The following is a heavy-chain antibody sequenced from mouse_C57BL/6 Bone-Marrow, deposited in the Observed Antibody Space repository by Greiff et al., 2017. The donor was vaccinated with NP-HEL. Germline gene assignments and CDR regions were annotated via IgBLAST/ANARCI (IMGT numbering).Heavy chain of an antibody. J-gene: IGHJ2*01. D-gene: IGHD1-1*01. CDR3: ARSPVPGSRGFDY. Sequence: VQLKESGPELVKPGDSVKISCKASGYSFTGYFMNWVMQSHGKSLEWIGRINPYNGDTFYNQKFKGKATLTVDKSSSTAHMELRSLTSEDSAVYYCARSPVPGSRGFDYWGQGTTLTVSS. CDR1: GYSFTGYF. V-gene: IGHV1-20*01. CDR2: INPYNGDT.